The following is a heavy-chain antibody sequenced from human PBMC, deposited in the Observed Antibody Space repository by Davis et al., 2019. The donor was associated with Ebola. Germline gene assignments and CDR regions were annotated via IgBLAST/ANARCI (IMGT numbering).Heavy chain of an antibody. D-gene: IGHD1-26*01. Sequence: ASVKVSCKASGYTFTSYGISWVRQAPGQGLEWMGIINTSGGSTSYAQKFQGRVTMTRDTSTSTVYMELSSLRSEDTAVYYCARDKAAYSGSYPGVYWGQGTLVTVSS. J-gene: IGHJ4*02. CDR1: GYTFTSYG. V-gene: IGHV1-46*01. CDR2: INTSGGST. CDR3: ARDKAAYSGSYPGVY.